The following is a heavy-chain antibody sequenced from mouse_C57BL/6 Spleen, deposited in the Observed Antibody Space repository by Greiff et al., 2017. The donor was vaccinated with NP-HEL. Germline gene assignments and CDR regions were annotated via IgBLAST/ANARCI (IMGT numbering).Heavy chain of an antibody. V-gene: IGHV1-64*01. Sequence: QVQLQQPGAELVKPGASVKLSCKASGYTFTSYWMHWVKQRPGQGLEWIGMIHPNSGSTNYNEKFKSKATLTVDKSSSTAYMQLSSLTSEDSAVYYCARGGIYYDYDETVYYFDYWGQGTTLTVSS. J-gene: IGHJ2*01. CDR1: GYTFTSYW. CDR3: ARGGIYYDYDETVYYFDY. D-gene: IGHD2-4*01. CDR2: IHPNSGST.